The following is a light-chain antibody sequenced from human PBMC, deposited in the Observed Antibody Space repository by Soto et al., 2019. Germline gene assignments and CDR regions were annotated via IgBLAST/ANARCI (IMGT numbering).Light chain of an antibody. Sequence: DIQIKQSPSSLSASVGDRFTITCQASQNINNYLNWYQQKTGRAPQLLIYDASNLEAGVPSRLRGSGSGTDFTFTISRLHPDDIATDYCQQYENLPTFCQGPRLEIK. V-gene: IGKV1-33*01. J-gene: IGKJ5*01. CDR2: DAS. CDR1: QNINNY. CDR3: QQYENLPT.